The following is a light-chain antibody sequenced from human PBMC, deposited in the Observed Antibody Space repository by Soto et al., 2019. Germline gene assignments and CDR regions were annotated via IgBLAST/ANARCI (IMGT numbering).Light chain of an antibody. CDR3: SSYAGSNHVV. V-gene: IGLV2-8*01. J-gene: IGLJ2*01. Sequence: QSALTQPPSASGSPGQSVTISCTGTSSDVGGYNYVSWYQQHPGKAPKLMIYEVSKRPSGVPDRFSGSKSGNKASLTVSGLQAEDEADYYCSSYAGSNHVVFGGGTKLTVL. CDR2: EVS. CDR1: SSDVGGYNY.